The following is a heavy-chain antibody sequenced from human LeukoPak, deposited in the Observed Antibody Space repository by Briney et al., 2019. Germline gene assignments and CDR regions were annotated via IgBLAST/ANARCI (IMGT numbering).Heavy chain of an antibody. J-gene: IGHJ5*02. CDR1: GYTFSSYG. D-gene: IGHD3-3*01. CDR3: ARKGRDDFWSGYYNENRFDP. Sequence: ASVKVSCTASGYTFSSYGISWVRQAPGQGLEWMGWISAYNGNTNYAQKLQGRVTMTTDTSTSTAYMELRSLRSNDTAVYYCARKGRDDFWSGYYNENRFDPWGQGTLVTVSS. CDR2: ISAYNGNT. V-gene: IGHV1-18*01.